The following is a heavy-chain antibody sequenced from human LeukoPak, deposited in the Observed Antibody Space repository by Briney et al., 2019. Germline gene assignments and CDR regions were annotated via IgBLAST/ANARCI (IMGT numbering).Heavy chain of an antibody. J-gene: IGHJ5*02. V-gene: IGHV1-18*01. CDR2: ISAYNGNT. Sequence: ASVKVSCKASGYTFTSYGISWVRQAPGQGSEWVGWISAYNGNTNYAQKLQGRVTMTTDTSTSTAYMELRSLRSDDTAVYYCARDEPYCSGGSCYSGAINWFDPWGQGTLVTVSS. CDR1: GYTFTSYG. CDR3: ARDEPYCSGGSCYSGAINWFDP. D-gene: IGHD2-15*01.